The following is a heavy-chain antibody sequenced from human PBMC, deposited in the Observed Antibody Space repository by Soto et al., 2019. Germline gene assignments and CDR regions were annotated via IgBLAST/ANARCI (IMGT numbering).Heavy chain of an antibody. Sequence: GGSLRLSCAASGFNFRGEAMTWVRQAPGKGLEWISALTPGGETTYYINSVKGRFTISRDNAKDTLFLQMNSLTDADTAIYYCARDGLTAFGMILPWDVDVWGQGTTVTVSS. CDR1: GFNFRGEA. D-gene: IGHD3-3*01. CDR3: ARDGLTAFGMILPWDVDV. V-gene: IGHV3-23*01. J-gene: IGHJ6*02. CDR2: LTPGGETT.